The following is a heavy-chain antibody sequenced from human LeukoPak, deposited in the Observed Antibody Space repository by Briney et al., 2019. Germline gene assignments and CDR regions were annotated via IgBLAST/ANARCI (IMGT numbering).Heavy chain of an antibody. J-gene: IGHJ6*03. Sequence: GGSLRLSCAASEFSVGSNYMTWVRQAPGKGLEWVSLIYSGGSTYYADSVKGRFTISRDNSKNTLYLQMNSLRAEDTAVYYCARDPGPYGDYMDVWGKGTTVTVSS. D-gene: IGHD1-1*01. V-gene: IGHV3-66*01. CDR2: IYSGGST. CDR1: EFSVGSNY. CDR3: ARDPGPYGDYMDV.